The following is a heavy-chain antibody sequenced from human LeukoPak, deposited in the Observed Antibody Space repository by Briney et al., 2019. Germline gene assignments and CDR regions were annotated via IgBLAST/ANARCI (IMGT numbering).Heavy chain of an antibody. J-gene: IGHJ4*02. CDR3: AKDGEQDSSGYYFDY. Sequence: GGSLRLSCAASGFTFSSYWMSWVRQAPGKGLEWVSAISGSGGSTYYADSVKGRFTISRDNSKNTLYLQMNSLRAEDTAVYYCAKDGEQDSSGYYFDYWGQGTLVTVSS. V-gene: IGHV3-23*01. D-gene: IGHD3-22*01. CDR1: GFTFSSYW. CDR2: ISGSGGST.